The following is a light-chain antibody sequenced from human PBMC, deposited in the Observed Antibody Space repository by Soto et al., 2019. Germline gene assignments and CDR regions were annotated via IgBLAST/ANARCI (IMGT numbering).Light chain of an antibody. V-gene: IGKV3-15*01. CDR3: QQYDDWPPVT. J-gene: IGKJ4*01. CDR1: ECVSIN. CDR2: DAS. Sequence: EIVMTQSPATLSVSPGERATLFCRASECVSINLAWYQQKPGQAPRLLIYDASTRATGFPDRFSGSGSGTDFSLTINSLQSEDSAIYYCQQYDDWPPVTFGGGTKVDIK.